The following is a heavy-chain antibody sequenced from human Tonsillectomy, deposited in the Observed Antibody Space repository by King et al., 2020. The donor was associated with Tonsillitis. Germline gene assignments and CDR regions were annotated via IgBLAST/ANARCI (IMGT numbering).Heavy chain of an antibody. CDR1: GFIFSNYA. Sequence: VQLVQSGGGAVQPGGSLRLSCAASGFIFSNYAMHWVRRAPGKGLEWVAVISYDGIANKNYADSVRGRFTISRDNSGNTLYLVMNSLRPEDTAVYYCTRDQDSWFPAGWFDPWGQGTVVTVSS. D-gene: IGHD3-10*01. J-gene: IGHJ5*02. CDR3: TRDQDSWFPAGWFDP. CDR2: ISYDGIANK. V-gene: IGHV3-30-3*01.